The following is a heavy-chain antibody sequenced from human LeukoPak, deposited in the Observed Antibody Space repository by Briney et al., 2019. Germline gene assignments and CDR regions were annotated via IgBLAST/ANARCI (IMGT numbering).Heavy chain of an antibody. D-gene: IGHD3-22*01. CDR1: GGSISTYC. V-gene: IGHV4-4*07. J-gene: IGHJ6*03. CDR2: ICTSGST. Sequence: SETLSLACTVSGGSISTYCWSWIRQPAGKGLEWIGHICTSGSTNYNPSLKSRVTMSVDTSNNEFSLKLNSVTAADTAVYYCARTYDSPGYYSPDYYYMDVWGKGTTVTISS. CDR3: ARTYDSPGYYSPDYYYMDV.